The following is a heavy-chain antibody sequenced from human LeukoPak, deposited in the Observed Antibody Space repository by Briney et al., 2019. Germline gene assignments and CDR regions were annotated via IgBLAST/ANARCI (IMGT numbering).Heavy chain of an antibody. Sequence: SETPSLTCTVSGGSISSSSYYWGWIRQPPGKGLEWIGSIYYSGSTYYNPSLKSRVTISVDTSKNQFSLKLSSVTAADTAVYYCARQGANYDILTGYSARDAFDIWGQGTMVTVSS. CDR2: IYYSGST. CDR3: ARQGANYDILTGYSARDAFDI. J-gene: IGHJ3*02. V-gene: IGHV4-39*01. D-gene: IGHD3-9*01. CDR1: GGSISSSSYY.